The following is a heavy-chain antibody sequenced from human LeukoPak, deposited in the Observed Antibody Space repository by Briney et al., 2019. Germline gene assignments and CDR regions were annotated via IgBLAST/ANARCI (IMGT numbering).Heavy chain of an antibody. CDR1: GGSFSGYY. Sequence: SETLSLTCAVYGGSFSGYYCSWIRQPPGKGLEWIGDINHSGSINYNPSLKSRVTISVDTSKNQFSLNLSSVTAADTAVYYCARRRMAAVLRSWFDPLGRGTLVTVSS. D-gene: IGHD6-13*01. CDR3: ARRRMAAVLRSWFDP. V-gene: IGHV4-34*01. J-gene: IGHJ5*02. CDR2: INHSGSI.